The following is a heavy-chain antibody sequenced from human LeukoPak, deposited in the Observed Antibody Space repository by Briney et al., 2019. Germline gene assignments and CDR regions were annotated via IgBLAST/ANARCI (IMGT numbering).Heavy chain of an antibody. CDR2: INPNSGGT. Sequence: GASVKVSCKASGYTFTGYYMHWVRQAPGQGLEWMGWINPNSGGTNYAQKFQGRVTMTRDTSISTAYMELSRLRSDDTAVYYCARDHKRQWLGDFDYWGQGTLATVSS. CDR1: GYTFTGYY. J-gene: IGHJ4*02. CDR3: ARDHKRQWLGDFDY. V-gene: IGHV1-2*02. D-gene: IGHD6-19*01.